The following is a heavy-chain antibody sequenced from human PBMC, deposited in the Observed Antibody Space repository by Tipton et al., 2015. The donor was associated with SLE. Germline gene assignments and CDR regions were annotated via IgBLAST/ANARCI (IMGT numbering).Heavy chain of an antibody. D-gene: IGHD6-13*01. V-gene: IGHV3-9*01. J-gene: IGHJ4*02. CDR3: AKDVEGRIAAAGALFES. CDR1: GFTFDDYG. CDR2: ISWNSDTL. Sequence: SLRLSCAASGFTFDDYGMSWVRQAPGKGLEWVSGISWNSDTLGYADSVKGRFTISRDNAKNSLYLQMNSLGAEDTALYYCAKDVEGRIAAAGALFESWGQGTLVTVSS.